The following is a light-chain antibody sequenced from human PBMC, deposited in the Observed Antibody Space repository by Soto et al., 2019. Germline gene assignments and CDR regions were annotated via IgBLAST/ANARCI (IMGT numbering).Light chain of an antibody. CDR1: QSISNW. V-gene: IGKV1-5*01. J-gene: IGKJ1*01. CDR2: DAS. CDR3: QQYNTYSKT. Sequence: DIQMTQSPSTLSASEGDRLTVACRSSQSISNWLAWYQQRPGKAPKLLIFDASSLESGVPSRFSGSGSGTEFTLTISSLQPDDFATYYCQQYNTYSKTFGQGTNVDI.